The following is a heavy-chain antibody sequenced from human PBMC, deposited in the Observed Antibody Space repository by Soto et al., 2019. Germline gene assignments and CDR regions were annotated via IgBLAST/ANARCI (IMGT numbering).Heavy chain of an antibody. V-gene: IGHV4-59*01. D-gene: IGHD4-4*01. CDR3: ARTVYYFDY. Sequence: KTSETLSLTCTVSGGSISSYYWSWIRQPPGKGLEWIGYIYYSGSTNYNPSLKSRVTISVDTSKNQFSLKLSSVTAADTAVYYCARTVYYFDYWGQGTLVTVSS. J-gene: IGHJ4*02. CDR1: GGSISSYY. CDR2: IYYSGST.